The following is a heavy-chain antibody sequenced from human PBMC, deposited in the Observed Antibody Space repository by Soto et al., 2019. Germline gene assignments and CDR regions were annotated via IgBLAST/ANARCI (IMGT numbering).Heavy chain of an antibody. Sequence: QVQLVESGGGVVQPGTSLRLSCAASRFTFSSFGMHWVRQAPGKGLEWVGFIWYDEIKKYYADSVRGRFTIFRDNSKNTLYLQMNSLRVDDTAVYYCAREIAAGDFDYWGQGTLVTVSS. D-gene: IGHD6-13*01. CDR1: RFTFSSFG. CDR3: AREIAAGDFDY. CDR2: IWYDEIKK. J-gene: IGHJ4*02. V-gene: IGHV3-33*01.